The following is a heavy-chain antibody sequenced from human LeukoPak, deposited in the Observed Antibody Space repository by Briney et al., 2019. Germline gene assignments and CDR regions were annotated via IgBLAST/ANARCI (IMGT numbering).Heavy chain of an antibody. CDR2: IIPIFGTA. Sequence: GASVKVSCEASGGTFSSYAISWVRQAPGQGLEWMGRIIPIFGTANYAQKFQGRVTITTDESTSTAYMELSSLRSEDTAVYYCARNLRLRTRDEAIGYWGQGTLVTVSS. V-gene: IGHV1-69*05. D-gene: IGHD5-24*01. CDR3: ARNLRLRTRDEAIGY. CDR1: GGTFSSYA. J-gene: IGHJ4*02.